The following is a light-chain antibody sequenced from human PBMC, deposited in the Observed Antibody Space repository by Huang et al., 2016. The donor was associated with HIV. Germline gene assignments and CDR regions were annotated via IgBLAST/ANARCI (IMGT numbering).Light chain of an antibody. CDR3: QQYVNYPRT. CDR2: KVS. J-gene: IGKJ1*01. CDR1: QSVNSW. V-gene: IGKV1-5*03. Sequence: DIEMTQSPSTLSASVGDTVNITCRASQSVNSWLVWYQQKPGQAPKVLISKVSTLQSGVPPRFSGSGAGTAFTLTITGLQPDDFATYFCQQYVNYPRTFGQGTKVEI.